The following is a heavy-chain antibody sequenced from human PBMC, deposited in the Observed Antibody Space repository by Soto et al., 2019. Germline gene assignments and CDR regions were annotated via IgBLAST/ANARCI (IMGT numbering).Heavy chain of an antibody. J-gene: IGHJ4*02. D-gene: IGHD2-8*02. CDR3: ARDKITGLFDY. CDR2: INHSGST. V-gene: IGHV4-34*01. CDR1: GGSFSGYY. Sequence: KLPETLSLTCTVYGGSFSGYYWTWIRQPPGTGLEWIGEINHSGSTNYNPSLKSRVTISVDTSKNQFSLKLTSVTAADTAVYYCARDKITGLFDYWGQGTLVTVSS.